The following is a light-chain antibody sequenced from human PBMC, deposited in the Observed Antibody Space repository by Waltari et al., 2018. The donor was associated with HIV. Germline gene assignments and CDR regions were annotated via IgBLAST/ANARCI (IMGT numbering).Light chain of an antibody. V-gene: IGLV2-14*03. CDR1: RTDSRFYQH. Sequence: QSALTQPASVSGFPGQTINISCTGIRTDSRFYQHVSWYQQHPGSVPRLIIYDIDSRPSGISDHFSGSRSGDSASLTISGLQSGDEAHYFCASNRLDSTLVFGGGTKLTIL. J-gene: IGLJ2*01. CDR2: DID. CDR3: ASNRLDSTLV.